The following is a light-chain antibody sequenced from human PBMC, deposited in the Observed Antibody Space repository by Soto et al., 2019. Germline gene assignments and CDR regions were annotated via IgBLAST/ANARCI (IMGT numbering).Light chain of an antibody. Sequence: DIHMTQSPSSLSAWVGYTFTITCRSSQNIDMYLNWYQQKPGKAPRVLISGASNLQSGVPSRFSGSGSGTDFTLTISSLQSEDFASYFCQHTFNSPPWTFGQGTKVDIK. J-gene: IGKJ1*01. CDR2: GAS. CDR3: QHTFNSPPWT. V-gene: IGKV1-39*01. CDR1: QNIDMY.